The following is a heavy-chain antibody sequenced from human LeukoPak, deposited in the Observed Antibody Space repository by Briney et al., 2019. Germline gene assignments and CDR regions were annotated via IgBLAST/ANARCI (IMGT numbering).Heavy chain of an antibody. Sequence: SETLSLTCTVSGGSISSSSYYWGWIRQPPGKGLEWIGSIYYSGSTYYNPSLKSRVTISVDTSKNQFPLKLSSVTAADTAVYYCARGKDSSGYYYSTNNWFDPWGQGTLVTVSS. D-gene: IGHD3-22*01. J-gene: IGHJ5*02. V-gene: IGHV4-39*01. CDR2: IYYSGST. CDR3: ARGKDSSGYYYSTNNWFDP. CDR1: GGSISSSSYY.